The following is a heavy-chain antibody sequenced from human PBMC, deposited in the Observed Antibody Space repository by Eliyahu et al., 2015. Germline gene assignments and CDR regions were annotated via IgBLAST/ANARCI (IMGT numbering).Heavy chain of an antibody. Sequence: AAGKGLEWVAFIRYDGSNKYYADSVKGRFTISRDNSKNTLYLQMNSLRAEDTAVYYCAKDPNYYGSGSQYYFDYWGQGTLVTVSS. J-gene: IGHJ4*02. CDR2: IRYDGSNK. D-gene: IGHD3-10*01. V-gene: IGHV3-30*02. CDR3: AKDPNYYGSGSQYYFDY.